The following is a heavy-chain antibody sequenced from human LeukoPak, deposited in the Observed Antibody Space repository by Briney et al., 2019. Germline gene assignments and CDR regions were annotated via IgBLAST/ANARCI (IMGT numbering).Heavy chain of an antibody. CDR2: INPNSGGT. CDR1: GYTFTGYY. Sequence: ASVKVSCKASGYTFTGYYMHWVRQAPGQGLEWMGWINPNSGGTNYAQKFQGKVTMTRDTSISTAYMELSRLRSDDTAVYYRARSPPHIVATIWFDYWGQGTLVTVSS. V-gene: IGHV1-2*02. CDR3: ARSPPHIVATIWFDY. J-gene: IGHJ4*02. D-gene: IGHD5-12*01.